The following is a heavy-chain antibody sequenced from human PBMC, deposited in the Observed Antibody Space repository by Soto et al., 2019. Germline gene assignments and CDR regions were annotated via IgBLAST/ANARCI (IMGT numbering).Heavy chain of an antibody. CDR3: ARDPEYDAIDF. V-gene: IGHV4-31*03. Sequence: PSETLSLTCTVSGGSIDTIAYYWSWIRQPPGKGLEWIGHIYYSEDTHYNPSLKSRATISVDTSQSQFSLTLTSVTDADTAIYYCARDPEYDAIDFWGQGTLVTVSS. CDR2: IYYSEDT. CDR1: GGSIDTIAYY. D-gene: IGHD2-8*01. J-gene: IGHJ4*02.